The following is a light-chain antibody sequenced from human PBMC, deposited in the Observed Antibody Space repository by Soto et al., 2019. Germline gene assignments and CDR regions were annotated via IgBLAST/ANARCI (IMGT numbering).Light chain of an antibody. Sequence: DIQMTQSPSSLSASLGDSVTITCRASQGIRIDLAWYQQKPGKAPKLLIYASSTLQNGVPSRFSGSGSGTEFTLTLSSLQPEDFATYYCLQRRAYPYTFGQGTKLEIK. CDR3: LQRRAYPYT. CDR1: QGIRID. CDR2: ASS. J-gene: IGKJ2*01. V-gene: IGKV1-17*01.